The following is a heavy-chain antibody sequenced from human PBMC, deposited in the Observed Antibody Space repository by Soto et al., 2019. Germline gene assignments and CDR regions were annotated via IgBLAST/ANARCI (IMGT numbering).Heavy chain of an antibody. J-gene: IGHJ4*02. Sequence: EVHLLESGGGLVQPGGSLRLSCEASGLTFSTYAMSWVRQPPGKGLEWVSGIGGRGIATFYADSVKGRFTISRDNAKNTLYLQMSSLRVEDTAVYYCARDPLITGAGPFDYWGRGTLVTVSS. CDR3: ARDPLITGAGPFDY. CDR1: GLTFSTYA. V-gene: IGHV3-23*01. D-gene: IGHD1-20*01. CDR2: IGGRGIAT.